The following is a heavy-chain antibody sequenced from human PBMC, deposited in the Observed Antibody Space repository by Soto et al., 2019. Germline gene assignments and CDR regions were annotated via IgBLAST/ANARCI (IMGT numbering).Heavy chain of an antibody. J-gene: IGHJ6*02. Sequence: PGGSLRLSCAASGFTFSSYAMSWVRQAPGKGLEWVSAISGSGGSTYYADSVKGRFTISRDNSKNTLYLQMNGLRAEDTAVYYCAKVLDTAMVGGDYYYYGMDVWGQGTTVTVSS. D-gene: IGHD5-18*01. CDR1: GFTFSSYA. CDR3: AKVLDTAMVGGDYYYYGMDV. CDR2: ISGSGGST. V-gene: IGHV3-23*01.